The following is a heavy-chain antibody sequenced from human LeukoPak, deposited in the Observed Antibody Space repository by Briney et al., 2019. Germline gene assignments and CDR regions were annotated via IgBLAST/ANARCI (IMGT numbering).Heavy chain of an antibody. D-gene: IGHD3-10*01. J-gene: IGHJ6*02. V-gene: IGHV4-30-2*01. Sequence: SETLSLTCTVSGDSISSGNYYWSWIRQPPGEGLEWIGYIYHSGSTYYNPSLRGRVTISVDTSKNQFSLKLSSVTAADTAVYYCARDYPARRHYYGSGKPGMDVWGQGTTVTVSS. CDR1: GDSISSGNYY. CDR2: IYHSGST. CDR3: ARDYPARRHYYGSGKPGMDV.